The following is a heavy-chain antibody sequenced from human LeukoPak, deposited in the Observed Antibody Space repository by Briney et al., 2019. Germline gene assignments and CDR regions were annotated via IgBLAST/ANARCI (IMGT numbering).Heavy chain of an antibody. CDR2: INPSGGST. V-gene: IGHV1-46*01. CDR1: GYTFTSYY. Sequence: ASVKVSCKASGYTFTSYYMHWVRQAPGQGLEWMGIINPSGGSTSYAQKFRGRVTMTTDTSTSTAYMELRSLRSDDTAVYYCARPRATYDAFDIWGQGTMVTVSS. J-gene: IGHJ3*02. CDR3: ARPRATYDAFDI. D-gene: IGHD1-26*01.